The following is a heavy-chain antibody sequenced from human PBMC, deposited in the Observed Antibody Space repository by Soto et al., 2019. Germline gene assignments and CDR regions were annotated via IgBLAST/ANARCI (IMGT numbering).Heavy chain of an antibody. CDR2: IWYDGSNK. V-gene: IGHV3-33*01. J-gene: IGHJ3*02. Sequence: GGSLRLSCAASGFTFSSYGMHWVRQAPGKGLEWVAVIWYDGSNKYYADSVKGRFTISRDNSKNTLYLQMNSLRAEDTAVYYCARGLLGYCSGGSCRGGAFDIWGQGTMVTVSS. CDR1: GFTFSSYG. CDR3: ARGLLGYCSGGSCRGGAFDI. D-gene: IGHD2-15*01.